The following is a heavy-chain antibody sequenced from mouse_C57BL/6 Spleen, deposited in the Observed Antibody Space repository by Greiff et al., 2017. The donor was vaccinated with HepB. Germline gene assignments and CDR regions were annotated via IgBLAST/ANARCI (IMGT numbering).Heavy chain of an antibody. CDR2: IYPGDGDT. D-gene: IGHD2-5*01. CDR3: ARSHDSNSLDY. V-gene: IGHV1-80*01. Sequence: QVQLQQSGAELVKPGASVKISCKASGYAFSSYWMNWVKQRPGKGLEWIGQIYPGDGDTNYNGKFKGKATLTADKSSSTAYMQLSSLTSEDSAVYFCARSHDSNSLDYWGQGTTLTVSS. J-gene: IGHJ2*01. CDR1: GYAFSSYW.